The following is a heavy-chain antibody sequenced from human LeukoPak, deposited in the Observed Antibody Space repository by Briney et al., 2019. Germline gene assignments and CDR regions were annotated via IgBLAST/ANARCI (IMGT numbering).Heavy chain of an antibody. Sequence: GGSLRLSCAASGFRFSDFTMTWVRQAPGKGPEWVSAIGGRGGSTYYADSLGGRFTISRDNSKDMGYLQMNSLKVEDTATYYCGKEGGAWGQGTKVTVSS. CDR2: IGGRGGST. V-gene: IGHV3-23*01. CDR3: GKEGGA. J-gene: IGHJ5*02. D-gene: IGHD3-16*01. CDR1: GFRFSDFT.